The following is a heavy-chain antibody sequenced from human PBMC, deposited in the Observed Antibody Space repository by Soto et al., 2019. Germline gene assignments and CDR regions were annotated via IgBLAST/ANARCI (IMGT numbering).Heavy chain of an antibody. CDR1: GFIFRNYN. Sequence: EVQLLESGGGLVQPGGSLRLSCSASGFIFRNYNMHWVRQAPGKGLEYVSGISSNGCSTFYADSVKGRFSISRDNSKNTLHLQMGSLRPEDMGTYYCARADYGTFDNWGQGTLVAVSS. V-gene: IGHV3-64*07. CDR3: ARADYGTFDN. D-gene: IGHD4-17*01. CDR2: ISSNGCST. J-gene: IGHJ4*02.